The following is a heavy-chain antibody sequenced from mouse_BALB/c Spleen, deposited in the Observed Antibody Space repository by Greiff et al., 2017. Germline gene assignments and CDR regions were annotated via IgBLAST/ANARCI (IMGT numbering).Heavy chain of an antibody. CDR3: ARGVSTKITSGDFDY. CDR1: GFNIKDYY. Sequence: EVQLQQSGAELVRSGASVKLSCTASGFNIKDYYMHWVKQRPEQGLEWIGWIDPENGDTEYAPKFQGKATMTADTSSNTAYLQLSSLTSEDTAVYYCARGVSTKITSGDFDYWGQGTTLTVSS. CDR2: IDPENGDT. D-gene: IGHD2-4*01. V-gene: IGHV14-4*02. J-gene: IGHJ2*01.